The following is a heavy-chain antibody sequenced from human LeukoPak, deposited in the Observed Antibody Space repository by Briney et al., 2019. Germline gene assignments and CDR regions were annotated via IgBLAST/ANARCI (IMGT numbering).Heavy chain of an antibody. Sequence: GGSLRLSCAASGFTFSGHAMSWVRQAPGKGLEWVSGISTSGGSTYYGNSVKGRFAISRDNSKNMVYLQMNSLRAEDTAVYYCAKDRPGEAWFDYWGQGTLDTVFS. CDR2: ISTSGGST. CDR1: GFTFSGHA. V-gene: IGHV3-23*01. D-gene: IGHD7-27*01. J-gene: IGHJ4*02. CDR3: AKDRPGEAWFDY.